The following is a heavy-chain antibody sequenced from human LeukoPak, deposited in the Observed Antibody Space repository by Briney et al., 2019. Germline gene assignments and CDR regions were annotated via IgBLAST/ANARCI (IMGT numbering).Heavy chain of an antibody. CDR1: GFTFSSYS. CDR3: ATIPPHTATARPNFDY. V-gene: IGHV3-21*01. D-gene: IGHD5-18*01. J-gene: IGHJ4*02. CDR2: IGYRGGSI. Sequence: PGGSLRLSCAASGFTFSSYSMNWVRQAPGKGLEWVSIIGYRGGSIYYAYSVKGRFTISRDNAKNSLYLQMNSLRAEDTAVYYCATIPPHTATARPNFDYWGQGTLVTVSS.